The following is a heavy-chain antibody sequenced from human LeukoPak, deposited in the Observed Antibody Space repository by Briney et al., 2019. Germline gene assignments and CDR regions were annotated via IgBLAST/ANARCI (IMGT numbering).Heavy chain of an antibody. J-gene: IGHJ3*02. CDR1: GGTFSSYA. D-gene: IGHD6-6*01. CDR2: IIPIFGTA. CDR3: ARDRAARPSRGDAFDI. V-gene: IGHV1-69*13. Sequence: SVKVSCKASGGTFSSYAISWVRQAPGQGLEWMGGIIPIFGTANYAQKFQGRVTITADESTSTAYMELSSLRSEDTAVYYCARDRAARPSRGDAFDIWGQGTMVTVSS.